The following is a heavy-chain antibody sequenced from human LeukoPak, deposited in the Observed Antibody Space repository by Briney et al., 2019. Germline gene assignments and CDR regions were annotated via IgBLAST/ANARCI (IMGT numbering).Heavy chain of an antibody. D-gene: IGHD1-26*01. J-gene: IGHJ6*03. CDR2: IYSSGNI. CDR3: ARLCIVGATTLYYYYYMDV. V-gene: IGHV4-39*01. Sequence: SETLSLTCTVSGGSINSDSISSGPYYWGWPRQPPGKGLEWIGSIYSSGNIFYNPSLKSRVTIAADTSNNQFSLKLTSVTAADTAIYYCARLCIVGATTLYYYYYMDVWGKGTTVTVSS. CDR1: GGSINSDSISSGPYY.